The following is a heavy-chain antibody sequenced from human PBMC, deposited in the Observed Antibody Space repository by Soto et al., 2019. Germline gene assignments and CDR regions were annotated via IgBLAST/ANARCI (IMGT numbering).Heavy chain of an antibody. CDR2: ISGSGGST. V-gene: IGHV3-23*01. CDR1: GFTFSSYA. Sequence: GGSLRLSCAASGFTFSSYAMSWVRQAPGKGLEWVSAISGSGGSTYYADSVKGRFTISRDNSKNTLYLQMNSLRAEDTAVYYCAGGSGWYEGYYYYGMDVWGQGTTVTVSS. D-gene: IGHD6-19*01. J-gene: IGHJ6*02. CDR3: AGGSGWYEGYYYYGMDV.